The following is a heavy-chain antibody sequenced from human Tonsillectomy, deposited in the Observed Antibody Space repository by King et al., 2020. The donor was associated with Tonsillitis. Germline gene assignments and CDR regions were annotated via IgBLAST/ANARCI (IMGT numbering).Heavy chain of an antibody. V-gene: IGHV3-15*01. Sequence: VQLVESGGGLVNPGGSLRLSCAASGFPFSKAWMTWVRQAPGKGLEWVGHIKNKNEGETTDFAAPVKGRFSISRDDSKAMLYLQLNSLKTDDTAVYYCTPDWGSCHYWVRAFDLWGQGTMVTVSS. CDR2: IKNKNEGETT. CDR1: GFPFSKAW. CDR3: TPDWGSCHYWVRAFDL. D-gene: IGHD3-16*02. J-gene: IGHJ3*01.